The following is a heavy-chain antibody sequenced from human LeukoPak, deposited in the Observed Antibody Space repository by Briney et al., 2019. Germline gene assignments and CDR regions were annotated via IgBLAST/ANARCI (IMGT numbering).Heavy chain of an antibody. CDR3: ARFKDFEVLFDY. J-gene: IGHJ4*02. CDR1: GYSISSGYY. V-gene: IGHV4-38-2*02. Sequence: PSETLSLTCTVSGYSISSGYYWSWIRQPPGKGLEWIGEINHSGSTNYNPSLKSRVTISVDTSKNQFSLKLSSVTAADTAVYYCARFKDFEVLFDYWGQGTLVTVSS. CDR2: INHSGST. D-gene: IGHD2-15*01.